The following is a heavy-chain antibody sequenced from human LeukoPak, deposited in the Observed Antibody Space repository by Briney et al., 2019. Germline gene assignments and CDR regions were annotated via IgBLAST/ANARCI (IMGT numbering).Heavy chain of an antibody. CDR2: LSSGGGTT. D-gene: IGHD3-9*01. V-gene: IGHV3-23*01. CDR3: AGARYFDILNCYFDL. CDR1: GFTFSSYA. J-gene: IGHJ2*01. Sequence: GGSLRLSCAASGFTFSSYAMSWVRQAPGKGLEWVSGLSSGGGTTSYADSVKGRFSISRDNSKKTLYLQMNSLRAEDTAVYFCAGARYFDILNCYFDLWGRGTLVTVSS.